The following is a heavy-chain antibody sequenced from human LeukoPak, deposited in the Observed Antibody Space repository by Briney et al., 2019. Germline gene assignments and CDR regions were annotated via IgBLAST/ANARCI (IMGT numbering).Heavy chain of an antibody. CDR2: ITGTGGRGGI. CDR1: GFTYANYA. CDR3: AKRRRIQLWPGDYFDY. Sequence: GGSLRLSCVASGFTYANYAMNWVRQAPGKRLEWVASITGTGGRGGIYYADSVKGRFTISRDNSKNTLYLQMNSLRAEDTAVYYCAKRRRIQLWPGDYFDYWGQGTLVTVSS. D-gene: IGHD5-18*01. J-gene: IGHJ4*02. V-gene: IGHV3-23*01.